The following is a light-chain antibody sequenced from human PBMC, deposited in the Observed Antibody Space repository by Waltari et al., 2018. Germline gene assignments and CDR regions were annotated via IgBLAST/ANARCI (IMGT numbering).Light chain of an antibody. Sequence: QLVLTQPPSASASLGASVKLTCTLSSGHSSYVIAWHQHQPGKGPRYLMKVNSDGSNFKGDWIPDRFSGSSSGAERYLTISSLQSEDEADYYCQTWGTGILSWVFGGGTKLTVL. CDR1: SGHSSYV. J-gene: IGLJ3*02. CDR2: VNSDGSN. V-gene: IGLV4-69*01. CDR3: QTWGTGILSWV.